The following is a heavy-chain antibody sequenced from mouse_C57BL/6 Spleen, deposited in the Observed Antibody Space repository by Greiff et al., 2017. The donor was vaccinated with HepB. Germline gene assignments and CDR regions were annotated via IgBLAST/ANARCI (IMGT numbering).Heavy chain of an antibody. CDR3: ARSPIYYYGSSLYYAMDY. CDR2: IYPGDGDT. CDR1: GYAFSSSW. D-gene: IGHD1-1*01. J-gene: IGHJ4*01. V-gene: IGHV1-82*01. Sequence: VKLVESGPELVKPGASVKISCKASGYAFSSSWMNWVKQRPGKGLEWIGRIYPGDGDTNYNGKFKGKATLTADKSSSTAYMQLSSLTSEDSAVYFCARSPIYYYGSSLYYAMDYWGQGTSVTVSS.